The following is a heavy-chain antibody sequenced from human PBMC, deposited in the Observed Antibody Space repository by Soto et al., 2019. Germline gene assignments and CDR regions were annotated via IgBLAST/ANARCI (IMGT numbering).Heavy chain of an antibody. Sequence: KPSETLSLTCTVSGGSISSSSYYWGWIRQPPGKGLEWIGSIYYSGSTYYNPSLKSRVTISVDTSKNQFSLKLSSVTAADTAVYYCARPRFRRPRLVDCSGGSCYSPSGYYYMDVWGKGTTVTVSS. D-gene: IGHD2-15*01. CDR3: ARPRFRRPRLVDCSGGSCYSPSGYYYMDV. CDR2: IYYSGST. CDR1: GGSISSSSYY. J-gene: IGHJ6*03. V-gene: IGHV4-39*01.